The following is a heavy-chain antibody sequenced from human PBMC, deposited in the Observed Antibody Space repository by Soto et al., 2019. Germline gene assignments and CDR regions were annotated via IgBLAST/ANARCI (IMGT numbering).Heavy chain of an antibody. Sequence: ASVKVSCKASGYTFTSYAMHWVRQAPGQRLEWMGWINAGNGNTKYSQKFQGRVTITRDTSASTAYMELSSLRSEDTAVYYCGRDLGGYCSSTSCPIYYYYGMDVWGQGTTVTVSS. CDR3: GRDLGGYCSSTSCPIYYYYGMDV. CDR1: GYTFTSYA. D-gene: IGHD2-2*01. V-gene: IGHV1-3*01. CDR2: INAGNGNT. J-gene: IGHJ6*02.